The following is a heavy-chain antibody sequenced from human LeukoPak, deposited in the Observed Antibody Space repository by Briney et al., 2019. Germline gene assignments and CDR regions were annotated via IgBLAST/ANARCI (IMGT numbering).Heavy chain of an antibody. CDR1: GYSISSGFY. Sequence: AETLSLTCAVSGYSISSGFYWVWIRQPPGKGLEWIGTIFHSGSTYYNPSLKSRVTISVDTSKNQFSLKLRSVTAADTAVYFCARIWGSGRVLDYWGQGTLVTVSS. CDR3: ARIWGSGRVLDY. J-gene: IGHJ4*02. D-gene: IGHD3-10*01. V-gene: IGHV4-38-2*01. CDR2: IFHSGST.